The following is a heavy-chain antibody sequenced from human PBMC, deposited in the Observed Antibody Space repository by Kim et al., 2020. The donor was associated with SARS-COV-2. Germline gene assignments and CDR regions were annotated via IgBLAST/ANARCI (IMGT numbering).Heavy chain of an antibody. CDR2: IYHSGST. V-gene: IGHV4-4*02. CDR3: ARAYSSGGYGHYYYGMDV. J-gene: IGHJ6*02. CDR1: GGSISSSNW. D-gene: IGHD6-19*01. Sequence: SETLSLTCAVSGGSISSSNWWSWVRQPPGKGLEWIGEIYHSGSTNYNPSLKSRVTISVDKSKNQFSLKLSSVTAADTAVYYCARAYSSGGYGHYYYGMDVWGQGTPVTVSS.